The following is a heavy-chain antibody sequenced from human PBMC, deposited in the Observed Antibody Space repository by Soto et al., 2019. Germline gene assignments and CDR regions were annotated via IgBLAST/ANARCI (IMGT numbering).Heavy chain of an antibody. Sequence: SETLSLTCAVSGDSISRSYWWSWVRQLPGKGLEWIGEIYHSGSTIYNPSLQSRVTLSVDKSKNEFSLKMSSVTDADTAVYYCVRGDGDRYDGHGYLGRHWGQGSLVTVSS. CDR1: GDSISRSYW. CDR3: VRGDGDRYDGHGYLGRH. J-gene: IGHJ4*02. D-gene: IGHD2-21*01. V-gene: IGHV4-4*02. CDR2: IYHSGST.